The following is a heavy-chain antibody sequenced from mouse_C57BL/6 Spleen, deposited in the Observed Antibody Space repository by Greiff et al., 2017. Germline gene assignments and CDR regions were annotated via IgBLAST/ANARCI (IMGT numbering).Heavy chain of an antibody. D-gene: IGHD1-1*01. CDR3: ARSPYYGSSYYAMDY. V-gene: IGHV1-82*01. CDR1: GYAFSSSW. Sequence: QVQLKQSGPELVKPGASVKISCKASGYAFSSSWMNWVKQRPGKGLEWIGRIYPGDGDTNYNGKFKGKATLTADKSSSTAYMQLSSLTSEDSAVYFCARSPYYGSSYYAMDYWGQGTSVTVSS. CDR2: IYPGDGDT. J-gene: IGHJ4*01.